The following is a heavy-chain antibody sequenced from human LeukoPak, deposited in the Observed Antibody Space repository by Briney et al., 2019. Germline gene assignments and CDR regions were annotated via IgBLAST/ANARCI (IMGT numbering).Heavy chain of an antibody. CDR3: ARGEEHGSGTVHFDY. D-gene: IGHD3-10*01. CDR2: ICHGGST. J-gene: IGHJ4*02. Sequence: SETLSLTCAVSGGSISSSNWWSWVRQPPGKGLEWIGEICHGGSTNYNPSLKSRVTMSVDKSKNQFSLELSSVTAADTAVYYCARGEEHGSGTVHFDYWGQGILVTVSS. CDR1: GGSISSSNW. V-gene: IGHV4-4*02.